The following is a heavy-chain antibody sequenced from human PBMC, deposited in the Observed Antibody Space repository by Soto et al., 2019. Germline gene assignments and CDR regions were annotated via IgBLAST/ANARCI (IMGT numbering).Heavy chain of an antibody. J-gene: IGHJ4*02. CDR3: ASPTTEIDY. D-gene: IGHD4-17*01. V-gene: IGHV3-30*09. CDR1: GFNLSHYA. Sequence: SXRLSCVSSGFNLSHYAMHWVRQAPGKGLDWVAVISYDGANKYYADSVKGRFAISRDNSKNTLSLQMNSLRSEDTAVYYCASPTTEIDYWGQGILVTVS. CDR2: ISYDGANK.